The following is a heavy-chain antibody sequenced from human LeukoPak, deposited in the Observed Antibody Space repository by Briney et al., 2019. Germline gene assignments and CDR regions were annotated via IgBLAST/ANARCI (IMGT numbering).Heavy chain of an antibody. J-gene: IGHJ4*02. Sequence: ASVKVSCKASGYTFTSYGISWVRQSPGQGLEWMGWISAYNGNTNYAQKLQGRVTMTTDTSTSTAYMELRSLRSDDTAVYYCARGTMVQGVIISTPVEDYRGQGTLVTVSS. CDR1: GYTFTSYG. CDR2: ISAYNGNT. CDR3: ARGTMVQGVIISTPVEDY. V-gene: IGHV1-18*01. D-gene: IGHD3-10*01.